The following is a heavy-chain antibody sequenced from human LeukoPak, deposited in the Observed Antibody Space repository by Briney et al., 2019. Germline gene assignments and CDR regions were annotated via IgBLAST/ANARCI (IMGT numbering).Heavy chain of an antibody. J-gene: IGHJ5*02. Sequence: ASVKVSCKASGYTFTSYYMHWVRQAPGQGLEWMGIINPSGGSTSYAQKFQGRVTMTRDTSTSTVCMELSSLRSEDTAVYYCAREKGYGSGSYYKGNWFDPWGQGTLVTVSS. CDR1: GYTFTSYY. CDR2: INPSGGST. V-gene: IGHV1-46*01. CDR3: AREKGYGSGSYYKGNWFDP. D-gene: IGHD3-10*01.